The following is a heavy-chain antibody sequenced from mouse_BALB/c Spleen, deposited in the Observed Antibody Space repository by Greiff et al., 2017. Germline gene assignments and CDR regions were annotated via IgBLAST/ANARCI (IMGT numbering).Heavy chain of an antibody. CDR1: GFTFSSYT. J-gene: IGHJ4*01. CDR3: ARQNYYGSSWAMDY. Sequence: EVKLMESGGGLVQPGGSLKLSCAASGFTFSSYTMSWVRQTPEKRLEWVAYISNGGGSTYYPDTVKGRFTISRDNAKNTLYLQMSSLKSEDTAMYYCARQNYYGSSWAMDYWGQGTSVTVSS. D-gene: IGHD1-1*01. V-gene: IGHV5-12-2*01. CDR2: ISNGGGST.